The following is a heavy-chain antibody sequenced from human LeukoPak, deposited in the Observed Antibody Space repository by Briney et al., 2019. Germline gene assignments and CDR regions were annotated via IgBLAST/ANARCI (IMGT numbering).Heavy chain of an antibody. CDR2: IIPIFGTA. CDR3: ARDGGGSGSYYPTYYMDV. Sequence: ASVKVSCKASGGTFSSYAISWVRQAPGQGLEWMGGIIPIFGTANYAQKFQGRVTITTDESTSTAYMELSSLRSEDAAVYYCARDGGGSGSYYPTYYMDVWGKGTTVTVSS. D-gene: IGHD3-10*01. CDR1: GGTFSSYA. J-gene: IGHJ6*03. V-gene: IGHV1-69*05.